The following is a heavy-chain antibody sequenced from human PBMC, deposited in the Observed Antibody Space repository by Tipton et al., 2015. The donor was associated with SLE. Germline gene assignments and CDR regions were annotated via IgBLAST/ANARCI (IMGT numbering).Heavy chain of an antibody. CDR3: ARGYSSGWYYFDY. V-gene: IGHV1-69*04. J-gene: IGHJ4*02. D-gene: IGHD6-19*01. CDR2: IIPILGIA. CDR1: GGTFSSYT. Sequence: QSGAEVKKPGSSVKVSCKASGGTFSSYTISWVRQAPGQGLEWMGRIIPILGIANYAQKFQGRVTITADKSTSTAYMELSSLRSEDTAVYYCARGYSSGWYYFDYWGQGTLVTVSS.